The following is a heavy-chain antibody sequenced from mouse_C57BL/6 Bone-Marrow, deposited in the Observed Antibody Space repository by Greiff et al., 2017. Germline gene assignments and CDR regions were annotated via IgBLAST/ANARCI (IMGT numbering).Heavy chain of an antibody. CDR1: GYTFTDHT. CDR3: ARGVPTIVTQYYFDY. D-gene: IGHD2-5*01. J-gene: IGHJ2*01. Sequence: QVQLQQSDAELVKPGASVKISCKVSGYTFTDHTIHWMKQRPEQGLEWIGYIYPRDGSTKYNEKFKGKATLTADKSSSPDYLQLNIQTSEDSAVYFCARGVPTIVTQYYFDYWGQGTTLTVSS. V-gene: IGHV1-78*01. CDR2: IYPRDGST.